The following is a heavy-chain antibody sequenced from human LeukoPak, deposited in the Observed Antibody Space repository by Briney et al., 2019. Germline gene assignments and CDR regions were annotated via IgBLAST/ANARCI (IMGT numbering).Heavy chain of an antibody. V-gene: IGHV3-74*01. Sequence: PGGSLRPSFAASGFTFSSYWMHWVRQAPGKGLVWVSRINSDGSSTSYADSVKGRFTISRDNAKNTLYLQMNSLRAEDTAVYYCARWGIYCGGDCYYYYYYMDVWGKGTTVTVSS. CDR3: ARWGIYCGGDCYYYYYYMDV. CDR2: INSDGSST. J-gene: IGHJ6*03. CDR1: GFTFSSYW. D-gene: IGHD2-21*01.